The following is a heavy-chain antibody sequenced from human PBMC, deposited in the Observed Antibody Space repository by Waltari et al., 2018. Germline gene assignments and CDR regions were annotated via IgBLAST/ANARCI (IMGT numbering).Heavy chain of an antibody. CDR3: AKDRWELGGNFDY. J-gene: IGHJ4*02. CDR1: GFTFSKYG. CDR2: IRYGAYNE. Sequence: QGQLVESGGGVVQPGGSLRLSCAASGFTFSKYGMHWVRQAPGKGLGWVTFIRYGAYNEDYVDSVKGRFTISRDNSKNTVYLQMNSLRPEDTAVYYCAKDRWELGGNFDYWGQGTLVTVSS. V-gene: IGHV3-30*02. D-gene: IGHD7-27*01.